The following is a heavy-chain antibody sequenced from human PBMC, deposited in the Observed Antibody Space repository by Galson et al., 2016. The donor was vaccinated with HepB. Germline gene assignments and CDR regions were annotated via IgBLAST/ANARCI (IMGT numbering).Heavy chain of an antibody. CDR2: ISGSGGDT. CDR3: AKDFSRGSGWYEYFQH. J-gene: IGHJ1*01. Sequence: SLRLSCATSGFTFRNSAMSWVRQAPGKGLEWVSDISGSGGDTSYADSVRGRFTISRDNYENTLSLQMNSLRADDTAVYYCAKDFSRGSGWYEYFQHWGQGTLVTVSS. D-gene: IGHD6-19*01. CDR1: GFTFRNSA. V-gene: IGHV3-23*01.